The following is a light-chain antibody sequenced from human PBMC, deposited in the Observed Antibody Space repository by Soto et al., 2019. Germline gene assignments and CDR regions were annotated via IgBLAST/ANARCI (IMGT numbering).Light chain of an antibody. CDR3: SSYTTSSTPYV. V-gene: IGLV2-14*01. J-gene: IGLJ1*01. CDR2: DVT. CDR1: SSDGGGYNY. Sequence: QSVLTQPASVSGSPGQSISISCTGTSSDGGGYNYVSWYQQHPVKAPKLMIYDVTNRPSGVSDRFSGSKSGNTASLTISGLQAEDEADYYCSSYTTSSTPYVFGPGTKVTVL.